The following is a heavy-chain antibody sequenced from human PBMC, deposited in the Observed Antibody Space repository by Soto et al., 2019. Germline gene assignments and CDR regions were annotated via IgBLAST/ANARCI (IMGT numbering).Heavy chain of an antibody. Sequence: TSETLSLTCDVSSSSINSRYYWGWIRQTPGRGLEWIASIYHSGSTHYNPSLKSRATISVDTSNNQFSLRLSSVTAADTAIYYCARNTSGPNFDYWGQGTQVTVSS. CDR1: SSSINSRYY. CDR2: IYHSGST. D-gene: IGHD6-19*01. J-gene: IGHJ4*02. V-gene: IGHV4-38-2*01. CDR3: ARNTSGPNFDY.